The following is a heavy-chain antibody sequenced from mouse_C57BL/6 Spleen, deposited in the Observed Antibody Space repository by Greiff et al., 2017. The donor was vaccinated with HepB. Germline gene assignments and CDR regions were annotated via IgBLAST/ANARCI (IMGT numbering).Heavy chain of an antibody. Sequence: EVKLVESGGGLVKPGGSLKLSCAASGFTFSSYAMSWVRQTPEKRLEWVATISDGGSYTYYPDNVKGRFTISRDNAKNNLYLQMSHLKSEDTAMYYCARLGISYYLDYWGQGTTLTVSS. CDR1: GFTFSSYA. D-gene: IGHD5-1-1*01. J-gene: IGHJ2*01. CDR3: ARLGISYYLDY. V-gene: IGHV5-4*03. CDR2: ISDGGSYT.